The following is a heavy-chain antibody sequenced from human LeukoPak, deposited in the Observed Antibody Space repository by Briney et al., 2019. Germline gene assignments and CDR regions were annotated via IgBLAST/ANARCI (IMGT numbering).Heavy chain of an antibody. Sequence: GGSLRLSCAASGFTFTSYAMSWVRQAPGKGLEWVSTISGTGGSTYYADSVKGRFTISRDNSKNTLYLQMNSLRAEDTAVYYCVRGDYGDYTLFDYWGQGTLVTVSS. CDR2: ISGTGGST. CDR3: VRGDYGDYTLFDY. D-gene: IGHD4-17*01. J-gene: IGHJ4*02. CDR1: GFTFTSYA. V-gene: IGHV3-23*01.